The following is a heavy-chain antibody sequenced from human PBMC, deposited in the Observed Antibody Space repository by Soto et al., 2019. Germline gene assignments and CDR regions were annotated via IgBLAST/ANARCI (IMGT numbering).Heavy chain of an antibody. CDR2: IWYDGSNK. D-gene: IGHD4-17*01. J-gene: IGHJ3*02. CDR1: GFTFSSYG. Sequence: QVQLVESGGGVVQPGRSLRLSCAASGFTFSSYGMHWVRQAPGKGLEWVAVIWYDGSNKYYADSVKGRFTITRDKSKNTLYLQMNSLRAEDTAVYYCARADYGAFTGFDIWGQGTMVTVSS. V-gene: IGHV3-33*01. CDR3: ARADYGAFTGFDI.